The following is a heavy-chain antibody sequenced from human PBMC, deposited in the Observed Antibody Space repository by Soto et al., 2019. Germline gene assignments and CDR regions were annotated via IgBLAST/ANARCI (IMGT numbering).Heavy chain of an antibody. CDR2: IYYSGST. V-gene: IGHV4-59*08. Sequence: PSGTLALTCAVSGGSISSYYWSWIRQPPGKGLEWIGYIYYSGSTNYNPSLKRRVTISVDTSKKQFSLNLTSVTAADPAMYYFAIRGGGQQFRFAPSTRGSLVLVSS. J-gene: IGHJ5*02. CDR3: AIRGGGQQFRFAP. CDR1: GGSISSYY. D-gene: IGHD2-2*01.